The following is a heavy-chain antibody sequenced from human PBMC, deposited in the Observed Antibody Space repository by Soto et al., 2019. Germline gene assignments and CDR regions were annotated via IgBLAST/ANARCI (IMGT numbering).Heavy chain of an antibody. CDR2: IYHSGST. V-gene: IGHV4-4*02. D-gene: IGHD6-19*01. Sequence: SETLSLTCAVSGGSISSSNWWSWVRQPPGKGLEWIGEIYHSGSTNYNPSLKSRVTISVDKSKNQFSLKLSSVTAADTAVYYCARDLRYSSGWYRGYWGQGTLVTVSS. CDR1: GGSISSSNW. CDR3: ARDLRYSSGWYRGY. J-gene: IGHJ4*02.